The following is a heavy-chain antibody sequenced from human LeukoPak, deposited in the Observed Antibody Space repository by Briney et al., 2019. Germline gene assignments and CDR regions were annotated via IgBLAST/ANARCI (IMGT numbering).Heavy chain of an antibody. J-gene: IGHJ4*02. D-gene: IGHD4-17*01. CDR3: ARAKYGDHVLEYFDY. V-gene: IGHV4-34*01. Sequence: PSETLSLTCAVYGGSFSGYYWSWIRQPPGKGLEWIGEINHSGSTNYNPSLKSRVTISVDTSKNQFSLKLSSVTAADTAVYYCARAKYGDHVLEYFDYWGQGTLVTVSS. CDR1: GGSFSGYY. CDR2: INHSGST.